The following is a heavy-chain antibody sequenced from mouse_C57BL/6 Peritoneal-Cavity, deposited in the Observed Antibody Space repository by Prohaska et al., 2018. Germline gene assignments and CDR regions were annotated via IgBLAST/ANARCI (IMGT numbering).Heavy chain of an antibody. Sequence: EVQLVESGGDLVKPGGSLKLSCAASGFTFSSYGMSWVRQTPDKRLEWVATISSGGSYTYYPDSVKGRFTISRDNAKNTLYLQMSSLKSEDTAMYYCARHDYDWDYFDYWGQGTTLTVSS. J-gene: IGHJ2*01. CDR3: ARHDYDWDYFDY. D-gene: IGHD2-4*01. CDR1: GFTFSSYG. V-gene: IGHV5-6*01. CDR2: ISSGGSYT.